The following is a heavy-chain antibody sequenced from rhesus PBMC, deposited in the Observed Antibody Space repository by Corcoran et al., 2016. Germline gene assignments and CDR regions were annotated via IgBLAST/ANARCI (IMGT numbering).Heavy chain of an antibody. CDR3: ATGRVLGAAGPDSYFDY. V-gene: IGHV1-111*02. Sequence: EVQLVQSGAEVKKPGASVKISCKASGYTFTDYYLHWVRQAPGKGLEWMGRVDPEDGEAIQQQKFQDRVTITADTSTDTTYMELSSLRSEDTAVYYCATGRVLGAAGPDSYFDYWGQGVLVTVSS. CDR1: GYTFTDYY. CDR2: VDPEDGEA. D-gene: IGHD6-13*01. J-gene: IGHJ4*01.